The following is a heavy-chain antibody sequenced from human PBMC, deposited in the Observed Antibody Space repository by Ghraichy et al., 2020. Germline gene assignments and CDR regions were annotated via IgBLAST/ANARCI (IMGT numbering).Heavy chain of an antibody. CDR1: GFTFSSYS. D-gene: IGHD2-2*01. V-gene: IGHV3-21*01. CDR3: ARDSSTSLVYYGMDV. Sequence: LSLTCAASGFTFSSYSMNWVRQAPGKGLEWVSSISSSSSYIYYADSVKGRFTISRDNAKNSLYLQMNSLRAEDTAVYYCARDSSTSLVYYGMDVWGQGTTVTVSS. J-gene: IGHJ6*02. CDR2: ISSSSSYI.